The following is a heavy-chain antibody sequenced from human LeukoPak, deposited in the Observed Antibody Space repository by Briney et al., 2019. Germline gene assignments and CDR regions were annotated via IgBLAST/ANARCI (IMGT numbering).Heavy chain of an antibody. J-gene: IGHJ1*01. V-gene: IGHV3-53*01. CDR3: ARAQDYCSGGSCYGYFQH. Sequence: PGGALSLSLGAAGFPLHSNYMTCVRPAPAKGLEWVSTLYNGGSPHYADSVKGRFTISSDKSKNTLFLQMNSLRAEDTAVYYCARAQDYCSGGSCYGYFQHWGQGSLVTVSS. CDR1: GFPLHSNY. CDR2: LYNGGSP. D-gene: IGHD2-15*01.